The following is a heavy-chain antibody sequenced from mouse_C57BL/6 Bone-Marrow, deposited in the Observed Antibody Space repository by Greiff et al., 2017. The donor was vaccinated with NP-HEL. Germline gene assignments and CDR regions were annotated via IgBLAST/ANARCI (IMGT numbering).Heavy chain of an antibody. CDR2: IDPENGDT. J-gene: IGHJ1*03. V-gene: IGHV14-4*01. Sequence: VQLQQSGAELVRPGASVKLSCTASGFNIKDDYMHWVKQRPEQGLEWIGWIDPENGDTEYASKFQGKANITADTSSNTAYLQLSSLTSADTAVYYFTTSGYYGSSYRYFDVWGTGTTVTVSS. CDR3: TTSGYYGSSYRYFDV. CDR1: GFNIKDDY. D-gene: IGHD1-1*01.